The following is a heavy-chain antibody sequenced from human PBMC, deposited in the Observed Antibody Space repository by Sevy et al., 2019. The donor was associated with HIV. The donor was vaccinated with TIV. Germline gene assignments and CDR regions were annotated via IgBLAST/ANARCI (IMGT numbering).Heavy chain of an antibody. V-gene: IGHV1-2*02. D-gene: IGHD2-2*01. Sequence: ASVKVSCKASGYTFTGYYMHWVRQAPGQGLEWMGWINPNSGGTNYAQKFQGRVTMTRETSISTAYMELSRLRSDDTAVYYSARAPHHCSSTSCPFDYWGQGTLVTVSS. CDR3: ARAPHHCSSTSCPFDY. J-gene: IGHJ4*02. CDR2: INPNSGGT. CDR1: GYTFTGYY.